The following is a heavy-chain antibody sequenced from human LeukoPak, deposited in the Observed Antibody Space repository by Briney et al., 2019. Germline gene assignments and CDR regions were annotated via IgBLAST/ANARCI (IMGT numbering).Heavy chain of an antibody. CDR2: ISWNSGSI. Sequence: GGSLRLSCAASGFTFDDYAMHWVRQAPGKGLEWVSGISWNSGSIGYADSVKGRFTISRDNAKNSLYLQMNSLRAEDTALYYCARGGSQQNYYYNYMDVWGKGTTVTVSS. D-gene: IGHD1-26*01. J-gene: IGHJ6*03. V-gene: IGHV3-9*01. CDR3: ARGGSQQNYYYNYMDV. CDR1: GFTFDDYA.